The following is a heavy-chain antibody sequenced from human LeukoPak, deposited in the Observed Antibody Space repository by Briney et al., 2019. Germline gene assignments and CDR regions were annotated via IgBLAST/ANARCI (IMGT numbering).Heavy chain of an antibody. CDR2: IYSGGST. D-gene: IGHD3-16*01. V-gene: IGHV3-53*01. J-gene: IGHJ6*03. CDR3: ARPLRDYYYYMDV. CDR1: GSIFSNAW. Sequence: PGGSLRLSCAASGSIFSNAWMSWVRQAPGKGLERVSVIYSGGSTYYADSVKGRFTISRDNSKNTLYLQMSSLRAEDTAVYYCARPLRDYYYYMDVWGKGTTVTVSS.